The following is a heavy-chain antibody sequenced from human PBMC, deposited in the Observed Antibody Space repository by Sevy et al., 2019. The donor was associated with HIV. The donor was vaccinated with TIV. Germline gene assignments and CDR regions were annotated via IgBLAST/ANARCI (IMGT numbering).Heavy chain of an antibody. V-gene: IGHV3-23*01. CDR1: GFTFTTYW. Sequence: GGSLRLSCAASGFTFTTYWMTWVRQAPGKGLEWVSVISHGGGTTYYADSVKGRFTISRDDSKDTVYLEMNSLRAEDTAVYYCARRYLPSAPPALDYWGQGTLVTVSS. CDR2: ISHGGGTT. CDR3: ARRYLPSAPPALDY. D-gene: IGHD2-2*01. J-gene: IGHJ4*02.